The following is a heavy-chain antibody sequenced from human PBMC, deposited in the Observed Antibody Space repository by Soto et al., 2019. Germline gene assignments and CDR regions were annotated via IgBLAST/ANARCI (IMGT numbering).Heavy chain of an antibody. Sequence: ASVKVSCKVSGYTLTKLSMHWVRQAPGKGLEWMGGFDPEDGETIYAQKFQGRVTMTEDTSTDTAYMELSSLRSEDTAVCYCATATTINVDRGVIPRWGAFDIWG. D-gene: IGHD3-10*01. V-gene: IGHV1-24*01. CDR3: ATATTINVDRGVIPRWGAFDI. CDR1: GYTLTKLS. CDR2: FDPEDGET. J-gene: IGHJ3*02.